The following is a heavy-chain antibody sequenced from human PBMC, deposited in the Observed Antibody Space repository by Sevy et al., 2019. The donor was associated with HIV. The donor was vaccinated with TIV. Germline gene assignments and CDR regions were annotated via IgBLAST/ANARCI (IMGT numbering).Heavy chain of an antibody. CDR2: ISSSSSYI. D-gene: IGHD6-13*01. Sequence: GGSLRLSCAASGFTFSSYSMNWVRQAPGKGLEWVSSISSSSSYIYYADSVKGRFTISRDNAKNSLYLQMNSLRAEDTAGYYCARGGGMDSSSVDAFDIWGQGTMVTVSS. CDR1: GFTFSSYS. V-gene: IGHV3-21*01. CDR3: ARGGGMDSSSVDAFDI. J-gene: IGHJ3*02.